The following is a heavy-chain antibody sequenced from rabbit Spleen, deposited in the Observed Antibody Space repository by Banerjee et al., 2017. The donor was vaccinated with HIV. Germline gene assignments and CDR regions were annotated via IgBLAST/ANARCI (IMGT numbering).Heavy chain of an antibody. CDR2: IATGSSGFT. J-gene: IGHJ6*01. Sequence: QSLEESGGGLVHPEGSLTLTCTASGLSFSSTYYMCWVRQAPGKGLEWIGCIATGSSGFTYYASWAKGRFTCSKASSTTVTLQMTSLTAADTATYFCARDTGTSFSTYGMDLWGPGTLVTVS. D-gene: IGHD8-1*01. CDR3: ARDTGTSFSTYGMDL. V-gene: IGHV1S40*01. CDR1: GLSFSSTYY.